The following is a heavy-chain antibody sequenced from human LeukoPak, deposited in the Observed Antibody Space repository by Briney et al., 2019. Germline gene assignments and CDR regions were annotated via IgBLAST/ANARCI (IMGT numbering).Heavy chain of an antibody. D-gene: IGHD2-8*02. CDR1: GGSFSGYY. Sequence: SETLSLTCAVYGGSFSGYYWSGIRQPPGKGLEWIGEINHSGSTNYNPSLKSRVTISVDTSKNQFSLKLSSVTAADTAVYYCSRGPVLTNWGQGTLVTVSS. CDR2: INHSGST. V-gene: IGHV4-34*01. CDR3: SRGPVLTN. J-gene: IGHJ4*02.